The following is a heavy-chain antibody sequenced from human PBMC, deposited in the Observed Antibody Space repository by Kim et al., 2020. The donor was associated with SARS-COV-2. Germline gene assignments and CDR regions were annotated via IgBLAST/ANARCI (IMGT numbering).Heavy chain of an antibody. CDR1: GFTFSDYS. CDR3: TTLTVVTGRPNH. J-gene: IGHJ5*02. V-gene: IGHV3-74*01. CDR2: IHNDGGVT. Sequence: GGSLRLSCAASGFTFSDYSMHWVRQAPGKGLVWVSNIHNDGGVTNYADSVKGRFTISRDNAKNTVYLQMNSLRAEDTAVYYCTTLTVVTGRPNHWGQGTLLTVSS. D-gene: IGHD3-22*01.